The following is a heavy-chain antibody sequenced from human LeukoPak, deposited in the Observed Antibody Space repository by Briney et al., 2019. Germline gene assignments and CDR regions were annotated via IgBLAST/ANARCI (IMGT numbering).Heavy chain of an antibody. Sequence: ASVKVSCKASGGTFSSYAISWVRQAPGQGLEWIGGIILIFGTANYAQKFQGRVTITTDESTSTAYMELSSLRSEDTAVYYCARDNYAGANWFDPWGQGTLVTVSS. D-gene: IGHD1-7*01. CDR2: IILIFGTA. J-gene: IGHJ5*02. CDR3: ARDNYAGANWFDP. CDR1: GGTFSSYA. V-gene: IGHV1-69*05.